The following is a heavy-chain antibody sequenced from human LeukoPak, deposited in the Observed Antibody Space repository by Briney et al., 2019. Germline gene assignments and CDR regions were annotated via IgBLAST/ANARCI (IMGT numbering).Heavy chain of an antibody. V-gene: IGHV3-23*01. D-gene: IGHD5-18*01. J-gene: IGHJ4*02. CDR3: AKDQGYSYYYLDY. CDR1: GFTFNTHA. CDR2: INGNGAST. Sequence: GGSLRLSCAASGFTFNTHAMSWVRQAPGKGLEWVSGINGNGASTYYSDSVKGRFAISRDNSKNTLYLQMSSLRAEDTAIYYCAKDQGYSYYYLDYWGQGTLVTVSS.